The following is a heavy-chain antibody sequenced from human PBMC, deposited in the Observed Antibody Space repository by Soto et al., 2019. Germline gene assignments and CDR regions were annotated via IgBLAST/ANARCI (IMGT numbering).Heavy chain of an antibody. D-gene: IGHD6-19*01. CDR1: GFTFSSYA. J-gene: IGHJ4*02. CDR3: ASSSGWRRASYYFDY. Sequence: GGFLRLSCAASGFTFSSYAMSWVRQAPGKGLEWVSAISGSGGSTYYADSVKGRFTISRDNSKNTLYLQMNSLRAEDTAVYYCASSSGWRRASYYFDYWGQGTLVTVSS. CDR2: ISGSGGST. V-gene: IGHV3-23*01.